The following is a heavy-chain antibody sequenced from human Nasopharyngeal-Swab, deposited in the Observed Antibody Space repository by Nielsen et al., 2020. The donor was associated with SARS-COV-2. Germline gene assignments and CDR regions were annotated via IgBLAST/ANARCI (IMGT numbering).Heavy chain of an antibody. J-gene: IGHJ4*02. D-gene: IGHD2-15*01. V-gene: IGHV4-61*02. Sequence: SETLSLTCTVSGGSISSGSYYWSWIRQPAGKGLEWIGRIYTSGSTNYNPSLKSRVTISVDTSKNQFSLKLSSVTAADTAVHYCARGSRGYYFDYWGQGTLVTVSS. CDR2: IYTSGST. CDR3: ARGSRGYYFDY. CDR1: GGSISSGSYY.